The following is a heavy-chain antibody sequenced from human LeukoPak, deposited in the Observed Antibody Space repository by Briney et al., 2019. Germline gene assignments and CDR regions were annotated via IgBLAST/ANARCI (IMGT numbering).Heavy chain of an antibody. Sequence: GASVKVSCKPSGYTFTGYYMHWVRQAPGQGLEWMAWINPNSGGTYYAQNFHDRVTMTRDTSISTAYMELSRLRSDDTAIYYCARAIALYCSSTSCLFDYWGQGTLVTVSS. D-gene: IGHD2-2*01. V-gene: IGHV1-2*02. J-gene: IGHJ4*02. CDR3: ARAIALYCSSTSCLFDY. CDR1: GYTFTGYY. CDR2: INPNSGGT.